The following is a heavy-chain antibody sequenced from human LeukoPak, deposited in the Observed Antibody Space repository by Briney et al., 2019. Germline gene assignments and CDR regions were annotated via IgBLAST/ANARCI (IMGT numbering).Heavy chain of an antibody. V-gene: IGHV3-49*03. J-gene: IGHJ4*02. CDR1: GFTFGHYA. CDR2: IRSKTYGGTT. D-gene: IGHD3-10*01. Sequence: GVSLRLSCTASGFTFGHYAMSWFRQAPGKGLEWVGFIRSKTYGGTTEYAASVKGRFTISRDDSKSIAYLQMNSLKTEDTAVYFCARSDGSGTYYWGQGALVTVSS. CDR3: ARSDGSGTYY.